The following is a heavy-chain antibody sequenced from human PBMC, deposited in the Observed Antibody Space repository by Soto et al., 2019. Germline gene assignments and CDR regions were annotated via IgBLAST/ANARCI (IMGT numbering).Heavy chain of an antibody. CDR3: AKDQVAAAGTHYYYGMDV. D-gene: IGHD6-13*01. Sequence: GGSLRLSCAASGFTFDDYAMHWVRQAPGKGLEWVSGISWNSGSIGYADSVKGRFTISRDNAKNSLYLQMNSLRAEDTALYYCAKDQVAAAGTHYYYGMDVWGQGTTVTVYS. J-gene: IGHJ6*02. CDR2: ISWNSGSI. V-gene: IGHV3-9*01. CDR1: GFTFDDYA.